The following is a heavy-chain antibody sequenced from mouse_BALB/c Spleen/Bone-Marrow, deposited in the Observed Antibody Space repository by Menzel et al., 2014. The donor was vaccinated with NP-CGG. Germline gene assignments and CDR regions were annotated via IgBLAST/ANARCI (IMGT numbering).Heavy chain of an antibody. CDR2: IYPGNGDT. CDR3: TDYFGSSDAMDY. CDR1: GYTFTRYW. V-gene: IGHV1-5*01. D-gene: IGHD1-1*01. Sequence: VQLQQSGTVLARPGASVKISCKASGYTFTRYWMHWVKQRPGQGLEWIGAIYPGNGDTTYNQHFKAKDKLTAVTSTNTTYMEVGSLADEDSEVYYCTDYFGSSDAMDYWGQGTSVTVSS. J-gene: IGHJ4*01.